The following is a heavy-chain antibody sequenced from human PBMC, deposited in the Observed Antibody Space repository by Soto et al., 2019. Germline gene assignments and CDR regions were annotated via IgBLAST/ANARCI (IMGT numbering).Heavy chain of an antibody. V-gene: IGHV1-18*01. CDR3: AKNGQPPYYYYGMDV. J-gene: IGHJ6*02. Sequence: QGQLVQSGPEVKKPGASVKVSCKTSGYTFSRYGISWVRQAPGQGLEWMGWISGYNGDTNYAQKVQGRVTMTIDTSTYTAYMELRSLTSDDTAIYYCAKNGQPPYYYYGMDVWGQWTTVTVSS. D-gene: IGHD2-8*01. CDR2: ISGYNGDT. CDR1: GYTFSRYG.